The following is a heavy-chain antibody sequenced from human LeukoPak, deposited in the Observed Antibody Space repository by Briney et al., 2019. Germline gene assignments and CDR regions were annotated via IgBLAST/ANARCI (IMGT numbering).Heavy chain of an antibody. CDR3: AKDRSGWAGGIGY. D-gene: IGHD6-19*01. CDR1: GFTFSSYW. J-gene: IGHJ4*02. V-gene: IGHV3-7*03. Sequence: GGSLRLSCAASGFTFSSYWMSWVRQAPGKGLEWVANIKQDGSEKYYVDSVKGRFTISRDNAKNSLYLQMNSLRAEDTALYYCAKDRSGWAGGIGYWGQGTLVTVSS. CDR2: IKQDGSEK.